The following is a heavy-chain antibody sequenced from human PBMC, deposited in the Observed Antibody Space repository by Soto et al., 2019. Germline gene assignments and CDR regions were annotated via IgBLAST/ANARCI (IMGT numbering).Heavy chain of an antibody. V-gene: IGHV5-51*01. J-gene: IGHJ6*02. CDR1: GYSFTSYW. CDR3: AGGASIAARRGYYSYGMDV. Sequence: GETLKISCKGSGYSFTSYWIGWARQMPGKGLEWMGIIYPGDSDTTYSPSFQGQVTISADKSISTAYLQWNSLKAWDTATDYCAGGASIAARRGYYSYGMDVWGQGTTVTISS. D-gene: IGHD6-6*01. CDR2: IYPGDSDT.